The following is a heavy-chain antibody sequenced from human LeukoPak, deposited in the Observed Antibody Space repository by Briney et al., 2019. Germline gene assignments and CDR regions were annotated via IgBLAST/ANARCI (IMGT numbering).Heavy chain of an antibody. V-gene: IGHV3-7*05. CDR2: IKEDGSET. D-gene: IGHD2-15*01. J-gene: IGHJ5*02. CDR3: ARDVGRFCIRWSCFSDA. CDR1: GFQFNTYW. Sequence: GGSLRLSCAGSGFQFNTYWISWIRQAPGKGLQWLGNIKEDGSETYYVGSLKGRLTISRDNAKNSSFLEMSSLGVEDTAVYYCARDVGRFCIRWSCFSDAWGQGTLVTVSS.